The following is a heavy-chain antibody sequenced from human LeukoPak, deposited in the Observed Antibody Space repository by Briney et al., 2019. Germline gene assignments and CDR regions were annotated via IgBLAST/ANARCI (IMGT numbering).Heavy chain of an antibody. J-gene: IGHJ4*02. D-gene: IGHD6-19*01. CDR1: GYIFTNHW. V-gene: IGHV5-51*01. CDR3: AKQGAGHGSGWYSDY. CDR2: IYPGDSDT. Sequence: GESLKISCKASGYIFTNHWIGWVRHLPGKGLEWMGIIYPGDSDTRYSPSFQGQVTISADKSISTAYLQWSSLKASDSAMYYCAKQGAGHGSGWYSDYWGQGTLVTVSS.